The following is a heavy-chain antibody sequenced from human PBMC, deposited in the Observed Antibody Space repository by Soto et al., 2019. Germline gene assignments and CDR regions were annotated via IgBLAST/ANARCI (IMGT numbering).Heavy chain of an antibody. CDR1: GFTFSSYN. Sequence: EVQLVESGGGLVQPGGSLRLSCAASGFTFSSYNMNWVRQAPGKGLEWVSYISSSSTTIHYGDSVKGRFTISRDNAKNSLYLQMNRLRAEDTAVYYCARGVGYCSGGSCYLDSWGQGNLVTVSS. V-gene: IGHV3-48*01. D-gene: IGHD2-15*01. CDR3: ARGVGYCSGGSCYLDS. CDR2: ISSSSTTI. J-gene: IGHJ4*02.